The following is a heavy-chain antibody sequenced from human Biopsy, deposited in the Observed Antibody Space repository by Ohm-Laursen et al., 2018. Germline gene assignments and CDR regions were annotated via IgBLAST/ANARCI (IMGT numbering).Heavy chain of an antibody. D-gene: IGHD1-1*01. CDR3: AADINVWNVNY. V-gene: IGHV1-24*01. CDR2: FAPENGKT. J-gene: IGHJ4*02. Sequence: SVKVSCKVSGFTITELSMHWVRQAPGKGLEWMGGFAPENGKTVYAQNFQARVSMTEDTSTDTAYLELRSLRSEDTAVYYCAADINVWNVNYWGQGTQVTVSS. CDR1: GFTITELS.